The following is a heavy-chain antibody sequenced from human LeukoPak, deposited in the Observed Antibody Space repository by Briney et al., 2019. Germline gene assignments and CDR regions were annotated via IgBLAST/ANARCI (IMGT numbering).Heavy chain of an antibody. CDR3: AKLMGLTAMVVGFDY. CDR2: IYSGGST. D-gene: IGHD5-18*01. Sequence: PGGSLRLSCAASGFTVSSNYMSWVRQAPGKGLEWVSVIYSGGSTYYADSVKGRFTISRDNSKNTLYLQMNSLRAEDTAVYYCAKLMGLTAMVVGFDYWGQGTLVTVSS. J-gene: IGHJ4*02. V-gene: IGHV3-53*01. CDR1: GFTVSSNY.